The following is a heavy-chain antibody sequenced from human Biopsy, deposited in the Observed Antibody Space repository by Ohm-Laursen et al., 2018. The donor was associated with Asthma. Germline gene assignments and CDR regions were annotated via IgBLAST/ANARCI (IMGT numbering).Heavy chain of an antibody. Sequence: SLRLSCAAPGFTFSNYAMSWVRQAPGKGLEWVSSITGSGGFTYYADSVKGRFTISRDNSRNRLYLQINRLTVEDSAVYFCARQSGQDYGDSSGFDIWGQGTKVAVSS. CDR2: ITGSGGFT. V-gene: IGHV3-23*01. CDR1: GFTFSNYA. D-gene: IGHD3-22*01. J-gene: IGHJ3*02. CDR3: ARQSGQDYGDSSGFDI.